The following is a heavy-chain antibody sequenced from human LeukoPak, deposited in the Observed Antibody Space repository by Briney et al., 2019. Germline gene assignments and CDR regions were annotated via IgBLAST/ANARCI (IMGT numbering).Heavy chain of an antibody. Sequence: ASVKVSCKTSGYTFTGYYIHWVRQAPGQGLEWMGWINPNSGDTNYAQKFQGRVTMTRNTSISTAYLELSSLRSEDTAVYYCARALYSGNPLDYWGQGTLVTVSS. J-gene: IGHJ4*02. CDR3: ARALYSGNPLDY. CDR2: INPNSGDT. CDR1: GYTFTGYY. D-gene: IGHD4-23*01. V-gene: IGHV1-2*02.